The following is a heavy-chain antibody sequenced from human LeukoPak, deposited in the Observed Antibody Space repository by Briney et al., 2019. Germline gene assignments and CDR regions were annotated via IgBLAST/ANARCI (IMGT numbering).Heavy chain of an antibody. J-gene: IGHJ6*02. Sequence: GGSLRLSCEGSGFTFSNYWMGWVRQAPGKGLQWVANIKTDGSEKYYVDSVKGRFTISRDNAKNSLYLQMNSLRAEDTAVYYCARGGTVTTSRYYYYGMDVWGQGTTVTVSS. V-gene: IGHV3-7*03. CDR1: GFTFSNYW. CDR2: IKTDGSEK. D-gene: IGHD4-17*01. CDR3: ARGGTVTTSRYYYYGMDV.